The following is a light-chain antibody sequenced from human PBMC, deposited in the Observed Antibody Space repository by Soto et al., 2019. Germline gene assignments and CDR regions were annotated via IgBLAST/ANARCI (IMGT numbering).Light chain of an antibody. J-gene: IGKJ2*01. CDR3: QQYNNWPYT. CDR1: QRVSTN. CDR2: AAS. Sequence: IVMTQCPATLPVSPGERATLSCRATQRVSTNLAWYQQKPGQAPRLLIYAASSRATGVPARFSGSGSGTEFTLTISSLQSEDFALYYYQQYNNWPYTFGQGTRLEVK. V-gene: IGKV3-15*01.